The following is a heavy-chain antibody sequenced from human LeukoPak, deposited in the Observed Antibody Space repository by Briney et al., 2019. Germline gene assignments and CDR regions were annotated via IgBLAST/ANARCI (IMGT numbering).Heavy chain of an antibody. CDR3: ARDYADYVGYFFFDY. D-gene: IGHD4-17*01. J-gene: IGHJ4*02. CDR1: GFTFNNYA. V-gene: IGHV3-23*01. Sequence: GGSLRLSCAASGFTFNNYAMNWVRQAPGKGLEWVSSISGGGETTYYADSAKGRFTISRDNSQNTLYRQMNSLRAEDTAVYYCARDYADYVGYFFFDYWGQGTLVTVSS. CDR2: ISGGGETT.